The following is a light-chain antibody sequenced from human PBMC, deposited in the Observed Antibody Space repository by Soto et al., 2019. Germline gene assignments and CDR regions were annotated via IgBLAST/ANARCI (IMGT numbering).Light chain of an antibody. CDR3: WSYAGRRTFEV. CDR2: EGN. V-gene: IGLV2-23*03. Sequence: QSALTQPASVSGSPGQSITISCTGSSSDVGSYHLVSWYQQYPGKAPKLMIFEGNKRPSGVSNRFSASKSGNTASLTISGLQAEDEADYYCWSYAGRRTFEVFGGGTKLTVL. J-gene: IGLJ2*01. CDR1: SSDVGSYHL.